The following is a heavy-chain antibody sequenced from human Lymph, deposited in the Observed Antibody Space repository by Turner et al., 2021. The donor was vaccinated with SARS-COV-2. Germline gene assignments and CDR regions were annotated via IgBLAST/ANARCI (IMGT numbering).Heavy chain of an antibody. J-gene: IGHJ4*02. CDR2: SSGSGRST. V-gene: IGHV3-23*01. D-gene: IGHD1-1*01. CDR3: AKAPNWYVISAFDY. CDR1: GFTLSNYA. Sequence: EVQLLESGGGLVQPGGALRIARAAYGFTLSNYAMSWVRQAPRKGLNLVSISSGSGRSTYYAASVKGRFTMYRDNSKNTLYLQMNSLRAEDTAVYYCAKAPNWYVISAFDYWGQRTLVTVSS.